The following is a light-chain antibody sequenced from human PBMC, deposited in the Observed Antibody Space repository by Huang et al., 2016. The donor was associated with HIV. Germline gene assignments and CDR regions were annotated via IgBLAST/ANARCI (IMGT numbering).Light chain of an antibody. CDR1: QSVSSN. J-gene: IGKJ4*01. CDR2: GAS. CDR3: QQYNNWHPLT. Sequence: EIVMTQSPATLSVSPGERATLSCRASQSVSSNLAWYQQKPGQAPRLLIDGASTRANSNPARFSGSGSGTEFTLTISSLQSEDFAVYYCQQYNNWHPLTFGGGTKVEIK. V-gene: IGKV3-15*01.